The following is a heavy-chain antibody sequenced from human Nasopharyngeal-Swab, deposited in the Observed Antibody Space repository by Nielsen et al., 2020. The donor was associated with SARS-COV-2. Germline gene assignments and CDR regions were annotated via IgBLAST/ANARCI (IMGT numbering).Heavy chain of an antibody. CDR3: ASGQCINGVCNPTDGLDV. Sequence: SVKVSCKASGFSITYRFLHWLRQAPGQALEWMGWITPFNGNAKYAQKFQGRVSITWDGSRTTASLELSSLRPDDTAMYFCASGQCINGVCNPTDGLDVWGQGTSVTVS. J-gene: IGHJ6*02. D-gene: IGHD2-8*01. CDR1: GFSITYRF. V-gene: IGHV1-45*02. CDR2: ITPFNGNA.